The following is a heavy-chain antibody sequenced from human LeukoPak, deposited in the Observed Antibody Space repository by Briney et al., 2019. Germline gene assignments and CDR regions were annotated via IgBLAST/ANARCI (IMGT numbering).Heavy chain of an antibody. Sequence: NPSETLSLTCAVYGGSFSGYYWSWIRQPPGKGLEWIGEINHSGSTNYNPSLKSRVTMSVDTSKNQFSLKLSPVTAADTAVYYCARVGRLSTSFNYYMDVWGKGTTVTVSS. D-gene: IGHD2-2*01. V-gene: IGHV4-34*01. CDR2: INHSGST. CDR3: ARVGRLSTSFNYYMDV. J-gene: IGHJ6*03. CDR1: GGSFSGYY.